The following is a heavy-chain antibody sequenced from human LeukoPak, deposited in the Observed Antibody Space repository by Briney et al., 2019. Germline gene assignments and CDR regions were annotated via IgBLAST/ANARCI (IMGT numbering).Heavy chain of an antibody. CDR3: ARHLDWDSGGDAFDF. V-gene: IGHV4-59*08. D-gene: IGHD3/OR15-3a*01. Sequence: SETLSLTCSVSGASISGYYWGWIRQPPGKGLEWIGYIHYSGCSNQSPSLRSRVTQLVDTSKNQFSLKLNSVTAADTAMYYCARHLDWDSGGDAFDFWGRGTMVTVSS. CDR2: IHYSGCS. J-gene: IGHJ3*01. CDR1: GASISGYY.